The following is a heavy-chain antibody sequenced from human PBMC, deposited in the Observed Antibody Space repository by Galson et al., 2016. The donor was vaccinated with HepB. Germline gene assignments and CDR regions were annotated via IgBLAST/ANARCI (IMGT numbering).Heavy chain of an antibody. J-gene: IGHJ4*02. Sequence: SLRLSCAASGFTFSSYWMGWVRQTPGKGLEWVTNIRQDGGETYYVDSVKGRSTISRDNAKNSLYLQMDSLRGEDTAVYYCTRDASGWSAYWGQGTLVTVSS. CDR3: TRDASGWSAY. CDR1: GFTFSSYW. D-gene: IGHD6-19*01. V-gene: IGHV3-7*01. CDR2: IRQDGGET.